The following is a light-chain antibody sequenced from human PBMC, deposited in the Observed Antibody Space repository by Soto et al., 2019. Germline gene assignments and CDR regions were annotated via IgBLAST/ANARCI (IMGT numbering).Light chain of an antibody. Sequence: IPITHSPAPLSESVGDRVTITCRASQSITRWLTWYQQKPGKAPKLLIYEASNLQSGVPARFSGSGSGTEFALTISGLQPDDFASYYCQQFNIYPNASGQGARPEIK. CDR2: EAS. CDR1: QSITRW. CDR3: QQFNIYPNA. V-gene: IGKV1-5*01. J-gene: IGKJ5*01.